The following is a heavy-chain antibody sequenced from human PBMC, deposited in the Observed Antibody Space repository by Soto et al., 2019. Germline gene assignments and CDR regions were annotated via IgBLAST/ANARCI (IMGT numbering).Heavy chain of an antibody. Sequence: QVQLVESGGGVVQPGRSLRLSCAASGFTFSSYGMHWVRQAPGKGLEWVAVISYDGSNKYYADSVKGRFTISRDNSKNTLYLQMNSLRAEDTAVYYCAKERGYSSSPRAYLGYWGQGTLVTVSS. CDR1: GFTFSSYG. CDR2: ISYDGSNK. V-gene: IGHV3-30*18. CDR3: AKERGYSSSPRAYLGY. J-gene: IGHJ4*02. D-gene: IGHD6-6*01.